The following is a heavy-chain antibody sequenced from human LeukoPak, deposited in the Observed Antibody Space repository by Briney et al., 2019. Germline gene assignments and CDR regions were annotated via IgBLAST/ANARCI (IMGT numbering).Heavy chain of an antibody. V-gene: IGHV4-31*03. CDR1: GGSVRIGGYY. Sequence: PSQTLSLTCTVSGGSVRIGGYYWSWIRQHPGKGLEWIGYIYYSGSTYYNPSLKSRVTISVDTSKNQFYLKLSSVTAADTAVYYCAKVFAAARPFRVTHGYFDYWGQGTLVTVSS. CDR2: IYYSGST. CDR3: AKVFAAARPFRVTHGYFDY. D-gene: IGHD6-6*01. J-gene: IGHJ4*02.